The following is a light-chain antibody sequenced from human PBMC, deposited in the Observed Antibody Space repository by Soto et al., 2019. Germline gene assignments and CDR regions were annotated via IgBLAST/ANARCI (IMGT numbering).Light chain of an antibody. V-gene: IGKV3-11*01. Sequence: EIVLTQSPATLSLSPGERATLSCRASQSVRRYLAWYQQKPGQAPRLLLYDASNRATGIPARFSGSGSGTDFTLTISSLEPEDFAVYYCQQRSNWPPTFGQGTKMEIK. J-gene: IGKJ2*01. CDR1: QSVRRY. CDR3: QQRSNWPPT. CDR2: DAS.